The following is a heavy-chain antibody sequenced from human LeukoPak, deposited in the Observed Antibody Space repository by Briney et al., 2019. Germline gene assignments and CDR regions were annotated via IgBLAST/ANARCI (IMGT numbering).Heavy chain of an antibody. D-gene: IGHD6-19*01. CDR3: ARNIAVAGYFDS. CDR2: VSANGDDT. J-gene: IGHJ4*02. V-gene: IGHV3-23*01. CDR1: GFTFSSYA. Sequence: GGSLRLSCAASGFTFSSYAMSWVRQAPGKGLEWVSVVSANGDDTYYADSVKGRFTISRDNSKNTLYLLMNSLRDENTAVYFCARNIAVAGYFDSWGRGTLVTVSS.